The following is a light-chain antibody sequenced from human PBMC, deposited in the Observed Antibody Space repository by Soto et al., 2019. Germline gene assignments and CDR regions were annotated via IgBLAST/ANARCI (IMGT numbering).Light chain of an antibody. CDR2: DNN. J-gene: IGLJ3*02. CDR3: GTWDSSLSAGV. CDR1: NSNIGNNY. V-gene: IGLV1-51*01. Sequence: QSVLTQPPSVSAAPGQKVTISCSGSNSNIGNNYVSWYQHLPGTAPQLLIYDNNNRPSGIPDRFSGSKSGTSATLGITGLQTGDEADYYCGTWDSSLSAGVFGGGTKLTVL.